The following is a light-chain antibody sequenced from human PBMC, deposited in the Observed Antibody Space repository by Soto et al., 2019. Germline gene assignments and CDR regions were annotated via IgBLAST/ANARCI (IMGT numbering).Light chain of an antibody. CDR2: GAS. CDR1: QSVSSN. Sequence: EIVMTQSPATLSVSPGERATLSCRASQSVSSNLAWYQQKPGQAPRLLIYGASTRATGIPARFSGSGSGTEFTLTISSLQSEDFAVYYCQQYNNWPPRTFGQGKKVEIK. V-gene: IGKV3-15*01. J-gene: IGKJ1*01. CDR3: QQYNNWPPRT.